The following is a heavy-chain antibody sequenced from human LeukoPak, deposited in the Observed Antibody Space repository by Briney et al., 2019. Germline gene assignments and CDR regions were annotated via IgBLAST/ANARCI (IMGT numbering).Heavy chain of an antibody. CDR3: ARCSGILTGDFDI. CDR2: IIPIFGTA. Sequence: SVKVSCKASGGTFSSYAISWVRQAPGQGLEWMGGIIPIFGTANYAQKFQGRVTITADESTSTAYMELSSLRSEDTAVYYCARCSGILTGDFDIWGQGTMVTVSS. J-gene: IGHJ3*02. V-gene: IGHV1-69*01. CDR1: GGTFSSYA. D-gene: IGHD3-9*01.